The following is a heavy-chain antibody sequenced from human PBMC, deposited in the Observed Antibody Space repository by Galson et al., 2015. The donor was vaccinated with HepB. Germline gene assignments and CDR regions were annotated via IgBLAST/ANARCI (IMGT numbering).Heavy chain of an antibody. CDR3: ARWRRYSSSWRAYDY. CDR1: GGSFSGYY. CDR2: INHSGST. V-gene: IGHV4-34*01. D-gene: IGHD6-13*01. Sequence: ETLSLTCAVYGGSFSGYYWSWIRQPPGKGLEWIGEINHSGSTNYNPSLKSRVTISVDTSKNQFSLKLSSVTAADTAVYYCARWRRYSSSWRAYDYWGQGTLVTVSS. J-gene: IGHJ4*02.